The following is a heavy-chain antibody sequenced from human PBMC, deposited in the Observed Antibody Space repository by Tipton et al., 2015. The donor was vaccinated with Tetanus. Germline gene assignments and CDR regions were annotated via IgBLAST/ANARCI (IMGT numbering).Heavy chain of an antibody. V-gene: IGHV4-31*03. J-gene: IGHJ4*02. CDR3: ARDQARGARGWNYFDY. CDR2: IYYSGST. D-gene: IGHD1-26*01. CDR1: GGSISSGGYY. Sequence: TLSLTCTVSGGSISSGGYYWSWIRQRPGKGLEWIGDIYYSGSTYYNPSLKSRVTLSVDTSKNQFSLKLNSVTAADTAVYYCARDQARGARGWNYFDYWGQGTLVTVSS.